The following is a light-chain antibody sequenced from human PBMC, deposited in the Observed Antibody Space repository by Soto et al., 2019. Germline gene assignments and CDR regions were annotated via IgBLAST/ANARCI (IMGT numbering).Light chain of an antibody. CDR3: QQYNHWPRMLS. J-gene: IGKJ4*01. CDR1: QSLSSN. CDR2: DTS. V-gene: IGKV3-15*01. Sequence: EIVLTQFPATLSVSPGERATLTCRASQSLSSNLAWYQQRRGQAPRLLMFDTSTRASDTPARFSGSGSGTEFTLTIASLQSEDFAFYYCQQYNHWPRMLSFGGGT.